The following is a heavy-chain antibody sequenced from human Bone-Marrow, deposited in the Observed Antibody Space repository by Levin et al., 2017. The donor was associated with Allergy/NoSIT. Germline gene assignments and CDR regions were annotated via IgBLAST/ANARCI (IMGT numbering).Heavy chain of an antibody. CDR2: INPNSGGT. V-gene: IGHV1-2*02. Sequence: GESLKISCKASGYTFTGYYMHWVRQAPGQGLEWMGWINPNSGGTNYAQKFQGRVTMTRDTSISTAYMELSRLRSDDTAVYYCARASILSDSSSWYDYWGQGTLVTVSS. CDR3: ARASILSDSSSWYDY. J-gene: IGHJ4*02. D-gene: IGHD6-13*01. CDR1: GYTFTGYY.